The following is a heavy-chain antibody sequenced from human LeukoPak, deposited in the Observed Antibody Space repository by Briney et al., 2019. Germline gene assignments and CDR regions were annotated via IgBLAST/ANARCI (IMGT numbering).Heavy chain of an antibody. CDR1: GYSFTDYY. Sequence: ASVTVSCKASGYSFTDYYIYWMRRAPGQGLEWMGWLNPNSGGTNYAQNFQGRVTMTRDTSISTAYMELSRLRSDDTAVYYCAKGDYYGSQKLYTHWGQGTLVTVSS. CDR2: LNPNSGGT. D-gene: IGHD3-10*01. V-gene: IGHV1-2*02. CDR3: AKGDYYGSQKLYTH. J-gene: IGHJ4*02.